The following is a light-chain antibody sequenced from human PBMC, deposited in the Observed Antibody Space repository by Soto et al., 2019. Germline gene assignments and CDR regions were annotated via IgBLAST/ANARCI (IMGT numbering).Light chain of an antibody. V-gene: IGKV1-33*01. J-gene: IGKJ1*01. Sequence: DIQMTQSPSSLSASVGDRVTITCQASQDISNYLNWYQQKPGKAPKLLIYDASNLETGVPSRFSGSGSGTDFTFTISSLQPEDIATYYCQQYVNSRTFGQGTKVDI. CDR3: QQYVNSRT. CDR1: QDISNY. CDR2: DAS.